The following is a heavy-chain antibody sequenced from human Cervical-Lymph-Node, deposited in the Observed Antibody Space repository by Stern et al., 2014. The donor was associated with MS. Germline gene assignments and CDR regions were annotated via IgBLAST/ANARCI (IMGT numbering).Heavy chain of an antibody. CDR1: GYKFTNYY. Sequence: QLVQSGAEVKKRGASVKISCKAPGYKFTNYYINWMRQAPGQGPEWMGMINPSGDSTTYAQKFQGRVTMTRDTSTSTVYMELSRLRSEDAAVYYCASGRLGYWGQGTQVTVSS. V-gene: IGHV1-46*01. J-gene: IGHJ4*02. CDR2: INPSGDST. CDR3: ASGRLGY.